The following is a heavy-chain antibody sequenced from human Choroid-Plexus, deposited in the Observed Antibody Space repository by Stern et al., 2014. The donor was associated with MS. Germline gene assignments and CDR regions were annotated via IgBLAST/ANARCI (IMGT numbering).Heavy chain of an antibody. Sequence: VQLVESGGGVVQPGRPLRLSCVASGFTFGSCAMHWVRQATGKGLEWVAGVSYDGSNKYYADSVKGRFTIPRDNSQNTLYMQMSSLRPEDTAVYYCAKDRQYLTYFFDHWGQGSLVTVSS. J-gene: IGHJ5*02. CDR1: GFTFGSCA. V-gene: IGHV3-30*18. CDR3: AKDRQYLTYFFDH. CDR2: VSYDGSNK. D-gene: IGHD2/OR15-2a*01.